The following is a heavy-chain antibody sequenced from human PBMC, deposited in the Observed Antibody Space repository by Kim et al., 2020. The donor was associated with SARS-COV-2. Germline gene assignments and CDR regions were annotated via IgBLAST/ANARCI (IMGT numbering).Heavy chain of an antibody. J-gene: IGHJ3*01. CDR3: ATDGGDNDDAALDF. V-gene: IGHV3-30*04. CDR1: GFTFSAYS. Sequence: GGSLRLSCAASGFTFSAYSMHWVRQAPGKGLEWVAVISHDGSGEYYAASVKGRFTISRDNSKNTLHLQMNTLRPEDTAVYYCATDGGDNDDAALDFWGQGTMVIVSS. CDR2: ISHDGSGE. D-gene: IGHD2-21*02.